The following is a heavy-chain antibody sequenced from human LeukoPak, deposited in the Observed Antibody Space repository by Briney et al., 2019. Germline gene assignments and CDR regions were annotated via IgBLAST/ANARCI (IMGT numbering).Heavy chain of an antibody. CDR2: INPNSGGT. V-gene: IGHV1-2*02. CDR1: GYTFTGYY. J-gene: IGHJ4*02. Sequence: ASVKVSCKASGYTFTGYYMHWVRQAPGQGLEWMGWINPNSGGTNYAQKFQGRVTMTRDTSISTAYMELSTLRSDDTAVYYCARSGYGSGSSYGPWGQGTLVTVSS. CDR3: ARSGYGSGSSYGP. D-gene: IGHD3-10*01.